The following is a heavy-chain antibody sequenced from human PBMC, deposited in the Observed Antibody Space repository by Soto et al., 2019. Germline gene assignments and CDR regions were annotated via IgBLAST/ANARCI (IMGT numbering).Heavy chain of an antibody. V-gene: IGHV1-18*01. CDR1: GYTFTNYG. CDR2: ISGYNGNT. J-gene: IGHJ6*02. Sequence: QVQLVQSGAEVKKPGASVTVSCKASGYTFTNYGFSWVRQAPGQGLEWMGWISGYNGNTKYAEKFQNRVTMTTDTSTNTAHMELRSLRSDDTAVYYCAREGQAPYYYCGMDVWGQGTAVTVSS. CDR3: AREGQAPYYYCGMDV.